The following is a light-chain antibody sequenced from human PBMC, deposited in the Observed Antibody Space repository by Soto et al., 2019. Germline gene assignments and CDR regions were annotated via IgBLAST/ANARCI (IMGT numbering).Light chain of an antibody. CDR3: QQYNNWPRT. J-gene: IGKJ1*01. CDR2: GAS. CDR1: QSVSSN. V-gene: IGKV3-15*01. Sequence: EIVMTQSPATLSVPPGERATLSCRASQSVSSNLAWYQQKPGQAPRLLIYGASTRATDIPARFSGSESGTEFTLTISSLQSEDFAIYYCQQYNNWPRTFGQGTKVEIK.